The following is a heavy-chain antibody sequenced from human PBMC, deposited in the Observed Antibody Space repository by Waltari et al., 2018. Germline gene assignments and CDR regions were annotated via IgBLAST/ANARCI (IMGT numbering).Heavy chain of an antibody. Sequence: EVQLVASGGGLVKPGGSLRLSCAASGFTFSSYSMNWVRQAPGKGLEWVSSISSSSSYRYYADSVKCRFTISRDNAKNSLYLQMNSLRAEDTAVYYCARDYDLWSGYSQYYFDYWGQGTLVTVSS. J-gene: IGHJ4*02. CDR3: ARDYDLWSGYSQYYFDY. CDR1: GFTFSSYS. CDR2: ISSSSSYR. V-gene: IGHV3-21*01. D-gene: IGHD3-3*01.